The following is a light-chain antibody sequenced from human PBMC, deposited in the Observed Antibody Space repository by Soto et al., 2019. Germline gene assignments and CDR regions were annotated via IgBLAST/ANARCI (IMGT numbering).Light chain of an antibody. CDR2: GAS. J-gene: IGKJ1*01. V-gene: IGKV3-20*01. Sequence: EIVLTQSPGTLSLSPGERATLSCRASQSVSSNYLAWYQQKPGQAPRLLIYGASSRATGIPDRFSGSGSGTDFTLTISRLEPEDSAVYYCQQYGSSPWTFGKGTKVEIK. CDR3: QQYGSSPWT. CDR1: QSVSSNY.